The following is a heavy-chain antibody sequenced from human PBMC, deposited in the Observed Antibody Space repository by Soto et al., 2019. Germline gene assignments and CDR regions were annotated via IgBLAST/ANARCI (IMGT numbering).Heavy chain of an antibody. V-gene: IGHV3-7*01. CDR1: GFTFSSYW. J-gene: IGHJ4*02. Sequence: EVQLVESGGGLVQPGGSLRLSCAASGFTFSSYWMSWVRQAPGKGLEWVANIKQDGSEKYYVDSVKGRFTISRDNAQNSLYLQMNSLRAEDTAVYYCARGENYGDVNYFYYWCQGTLVTVSS. CDR3: ARGENYGDVNYFYY. CDR2: IKQDGSEK. D-gene: IGHD4-17*01.